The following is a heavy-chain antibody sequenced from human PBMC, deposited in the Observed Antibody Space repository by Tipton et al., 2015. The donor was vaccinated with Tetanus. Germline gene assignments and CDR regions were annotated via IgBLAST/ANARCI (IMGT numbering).Heavy chain of an antibody. CDR3: ARIGWLQQNKPAFDI. V-gene: IGHV4-59*13. D-gene: IGHD5-24*01. CDR2: VHYTGKD. CDR1: GGSITSYY. J-gene: IGHJ3*02. Sequence: LVKPSETLSLTCNVSGGSITSYYWSWIRQRPGRGLEWVGYVHYTGKDNYSPSLRSRVTLSVDTSKNQFSLKMNSVTAADTAVYYCARIGWLQQNKPAFDIWGQGTVVTVSS.